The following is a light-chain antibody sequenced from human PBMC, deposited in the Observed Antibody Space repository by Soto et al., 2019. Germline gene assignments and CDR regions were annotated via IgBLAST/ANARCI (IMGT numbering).Light chain of an antibody. V-gene: IGKV3-11*01. J-gene: IGKJ1*01. CDR2: DAT. Sequence: EIVLTQSPATLSLSPGERATLSCRASQSVSSYLAWYQQKPGQAPRLLIYDATNRATGIPARFSGSRYGKDFTLTISSLEPEDFAVYYCQQRSKWTLGQGTKVDIK. CDR1: QSVSSY. CDR3: QQRSKWT.